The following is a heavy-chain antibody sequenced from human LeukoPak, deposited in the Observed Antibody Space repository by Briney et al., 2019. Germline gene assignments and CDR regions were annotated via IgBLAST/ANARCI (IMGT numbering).Heavy chain of an antibody. CDR2: SSYSGNA. Sequence: SETLSLTCTVSGASITSGDYYWTWLRQHPGEGLEWIGYSSYSGNAYYNPSLKSRVTISVDTSKSQFSLKLSSVTAADTAVYYCARYYCASSRCPGVDYWGQGTLVTVSS. CDR1: GASITSGDYY. V-gene: IGHV4-31*03. D-gene: IGHD2-2*01. CDR3: ARYYCASSRCPGVDY. J-gene: IGHJ4*02.